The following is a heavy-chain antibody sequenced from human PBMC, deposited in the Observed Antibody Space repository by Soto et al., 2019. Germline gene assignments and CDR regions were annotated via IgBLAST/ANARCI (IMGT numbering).Heavy chain of an antibody. CDR1: GYPFTSYG. D-gene: IGHD3-10*01. V-gene: IGHV1-18*01. CDR3: AREGPREILWFGEFLGPDAFDI. J-gene: IGHJ3*02. CDR2: ISAYNGNT. Sequence: ASVKVSCKASGYPFTSYGISWVRQAPGQGLEWMGWISAYNGNTNYAQKLQGRVTMTTDTSTSTAYMELRSLRSDDTAVYYCAREGPREILWFGEFLGPDAFDIWGQGTMVTVSS.